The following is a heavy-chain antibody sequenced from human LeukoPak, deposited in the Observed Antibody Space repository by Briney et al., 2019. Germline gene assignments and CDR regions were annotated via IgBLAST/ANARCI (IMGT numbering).Heavy chain of an antibody. Sequence: GASVKVSCKASGYIFTNYGFTWVRQAPGQGLEWMGWISPFNGNTNYAQKHQDRVTMTTDKSTSTAYLEVRSLRSGDTAVYYCARGAPAYSGGWYFDLWGQGTLVTVSS. CDR3: ARGAPAYSGGWYFDL. CDR2: ISPFNGNT. J-gene: IGHJ4*02. CDR1: GYIFTNYG. V-gene: IGHV1-18*01. D-gene: IGHD6-19*01.